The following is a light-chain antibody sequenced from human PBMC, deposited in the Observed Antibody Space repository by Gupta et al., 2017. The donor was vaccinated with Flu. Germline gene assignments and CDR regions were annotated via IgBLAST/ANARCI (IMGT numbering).Light chain of an antibody. CDR3: MQALQTPYT. J-gene: IGKJ2*01. Sequence: DIVMTQFPLSLPVTPGEPASISCRSSQSLLHSNGYNYLDWYLQTPGQSPQLLIYLGSNRASGVPDRFSGSGSGTDFTLKISRVEAEDVGVYYCMQALQTPYTFGQGTKLEIK. V-gene: IGKV2-28*01. CDR2: LGS. CDR1: QSLLHSNGYNY.